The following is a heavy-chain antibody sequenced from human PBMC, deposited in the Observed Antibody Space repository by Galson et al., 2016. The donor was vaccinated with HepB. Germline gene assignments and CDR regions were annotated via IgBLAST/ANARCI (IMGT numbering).Heavy chain of an antibody. D-gene: IGHD1-26*01. V-gene: IGHV3-7*03. CDR1: GFSFSSYW. Sequence: SLRLSCAASGFSFSSYWMTWVRQAPGKGVDWVSNIKEDGSEKYYVDSVKGRFTISRDNARNSLYLQMNSLRAEDTAVYYWVRDQGYSGTYLRYFDLWGRGTLVTVSS. J-gene: IGHJ2*01. CDR3: VRDQGYSGTYLRYFDL. CDR2: IKEDGSEK.